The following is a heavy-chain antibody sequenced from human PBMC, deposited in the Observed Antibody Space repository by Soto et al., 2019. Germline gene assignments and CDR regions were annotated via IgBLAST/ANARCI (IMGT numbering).Heavy chain of an antibody. J-gene: IGHJ4*02. CDR3: ARVLPLGCSGGSCYSSGDFDY. D-gene: IGHD2-15*01. CDR2: ISSSSSTI. CDR1: GFTFSSYA. Sequence: GGSLRLSCAASGFTFSSYAMSWVRQAPGKGLEWVSYISSSSSTIYYADSVKGRFTISRDNAKNSLYLQMNSLRAEDTAVYYCARVLPLGCSGGSCYSSGDFDYWGQGTQVTVSS. V-gene: IGHV3-48*01.